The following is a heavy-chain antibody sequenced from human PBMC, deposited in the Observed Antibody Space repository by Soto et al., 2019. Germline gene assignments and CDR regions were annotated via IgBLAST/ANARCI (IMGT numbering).Heavy chain of an antibody. CDR2: ISGSGDTT. CDR1: GFTFSTYA. V-gene: IGHV3-23*01. Sequence: GGSLRLSCAASGFTFSTYAMSWVRQAPGKGLEWVSAISGSGDTTYYANSVKGRFTISRDNSKNTLYLQMNSLRAEDTAVYYCAKGSYRPQDYWGQGTLVTVSS. CDR3: AKGSYRPQDY. D-gene: IGHD1-26*01. J-gene: IGHJ4*02.